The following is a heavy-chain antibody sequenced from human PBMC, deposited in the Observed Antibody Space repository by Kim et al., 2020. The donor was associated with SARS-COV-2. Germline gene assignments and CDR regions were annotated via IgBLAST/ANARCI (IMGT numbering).Heavy chain of an antibody. CDR3: AKADYMVRESYSDY. V-gene: IGHV3-43*01. Sequence: ADSVKGRFTISRDNSKNSLYPQMNSLRTEDTALYYCAKADYMVRESYSDYWGQGTLVTVSS. J-gene: IGHJ4*02. D-gene: IGHD3-10*01.